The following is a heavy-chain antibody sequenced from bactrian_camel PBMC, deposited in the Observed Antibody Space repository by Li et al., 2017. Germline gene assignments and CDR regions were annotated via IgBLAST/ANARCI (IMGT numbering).Heavy chain of an antibody. V-gene: IGHV3S54*01. J-gene: IGHJ4*01. D-gene: IGHD5*01. CDR2: IYTEGGDT. CDR3: AYQWLGVQGAY. CDR1: GYMAIYRY. Sequence: QVQLVESGGGLVQPGGSLRLSCVASGYMAIYRYMAWFRQAPGKEREGVAAIYTEGGDTYYSDSVKGRFTISRDSAKNMVYLDMNNLKSEDTALYYCAYQWLGVQGAYWGQGTQVTVS.